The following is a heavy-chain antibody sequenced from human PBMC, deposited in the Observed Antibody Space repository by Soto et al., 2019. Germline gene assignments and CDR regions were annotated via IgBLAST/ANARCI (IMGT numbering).Heavy chain of an antibody. CDR3: ARHSSSPERPFDY. J-gene: IGHJ4*02. CDR1: GGSISSYY. D-gene: IGHD6-13*01. CDR2: IYYSGST. V-gene: IGHV4-59*08. Sequence: SEPLSLTCTVSGGSISSYYWSWIRQPPGKGLEWIGYIYYSGSTNYNPSLKSRVTISVDTSKNQFSLKLSSVTAADTAVYYCARHSSSPERPFDYWGQGTLVTVSS.